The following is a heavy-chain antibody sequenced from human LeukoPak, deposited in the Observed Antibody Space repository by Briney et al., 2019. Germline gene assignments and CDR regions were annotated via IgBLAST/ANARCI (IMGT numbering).Heavy chain of an antibody. J-gene: IGHJ4*02. CDR2: INAGNGDT. D-gene: IGHD2-2*01. V-gene: IGHV1-3*01. CDR1: GYTFINYA. Sequence: ASVNVSCKASGYTFINYALHWVRQAPGQRLEWMGWINAGNGDTRYSQRFQGRVTITRDTSVSTVDMELSSLRSEDTAVYYCARGYCSSTSCQYYFDYWGQGTLVTVSS. CDR3: ARGYCSSTSCQYYFDY.